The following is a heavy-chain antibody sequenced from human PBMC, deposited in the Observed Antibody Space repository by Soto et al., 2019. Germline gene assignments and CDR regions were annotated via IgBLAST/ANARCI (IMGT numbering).Heavy chain of an antibody. CDR1: GGSFSSYA. CDR3: ALSFSLGELDRYGIDV. J-gene: IGHJ6*02. Sequence: QVQLVQSGAEVKKPGSSVKVSCKASGGSFSSYAISWVRQAPGQGLEWMGGIIPIFGTASYAQKFQGRVTSTADEATSQAYMEQSSVSSEDTAVYYCALSFSLGELDRYGIDVLGQGATGTVSS. D-gene: IGHD3-16*01. V-gene: IGHV1-69*01. CDR2: IIPIFGTA.